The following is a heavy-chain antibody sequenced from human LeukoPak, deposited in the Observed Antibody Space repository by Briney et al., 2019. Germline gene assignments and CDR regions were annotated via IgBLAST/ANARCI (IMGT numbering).Heavy chain of an antibody. CDR1: GITFSDYY. CDR2: ISGSGSTI. Sequence: GGSLRLSCAASGITFSDYYMSWIRQAPGKGLEWISYISGSGSTIYYADSVKGRFTISRDNAKNSLYLQMNSLRAEDTALYYCARDLKVAVAAPGYWGQGTLVTVSS. J-gene: IGHJ4*02. V-gene: IGHV3-11*01. D-gene: IGHD6-19*01. CDR3: ARDLKVAVAAPGY.